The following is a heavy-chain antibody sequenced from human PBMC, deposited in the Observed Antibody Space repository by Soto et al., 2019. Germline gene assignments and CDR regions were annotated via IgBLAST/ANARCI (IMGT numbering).Heavy chain of an antibody. CDR3: ARQYCISTSCYVGSDF. CDR1: GHRFTTYW. CDR2: IYPGDSDT. D-gene: IGHD2-2*01. Sequence: GESLKISCKGSGHRFTTYWIGWVRQMPGKGLEWMGIIYPGDSDTRYSPSFQGQVTISADKSISTAYLQWSSLKASDTAMYYCARQYCISTSCYVGSDFWGQGTLVTVSS. J-gene: IGHJ4*02. V-gene: IGHV5-51*01.